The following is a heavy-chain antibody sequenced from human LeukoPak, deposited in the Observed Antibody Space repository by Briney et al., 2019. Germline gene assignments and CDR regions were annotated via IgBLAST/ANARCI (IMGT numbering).Heavy chain of an antibody. J-gene: IGHJ4*02. V-gene: IGHV3-30*02. D-gene: IGHD5-18*01. CDR1: GFTFSSYW. Sequence: GGSLRLSCAASGFTFSSYWMHWVRQAPGKGLEWVAFIRYDGSNKYYADSVKGRFTISRDNSKNTLYLQMNSLRAEDTAVYYCANLKYSSDYWGRGTLVTVSS. CDR2: IRYDGSNK. CDR3: ANLKYSSDY.